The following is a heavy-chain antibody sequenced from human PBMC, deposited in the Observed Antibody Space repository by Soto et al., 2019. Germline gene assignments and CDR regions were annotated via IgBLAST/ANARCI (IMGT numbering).Heavy chain of an antibody. Sequence: SETLSLTCAVYGGSFSGYYWSWIRQPPGKGLEWIGEINHSGSTNYNPSFKSRVTISVETSKNQFSLKLSSVTAADTAVYYCARGGRIQLWTNYYYYGMDVWGQGTTVTVSS. V-gene: IGHV4-34*01. CDR2: INHSGST. J-gene: IGHJ6*02. CDR3: ARGGRIQLWTNYYYYGMDV. CDR1: GGSFSGYY. D-gene: IGHD5-18*01.